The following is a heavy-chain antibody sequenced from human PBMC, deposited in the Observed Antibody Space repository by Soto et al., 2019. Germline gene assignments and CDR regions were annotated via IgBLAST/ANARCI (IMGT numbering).Heavy chain of an antibody. Sequence: GGSLRLSCAASGFTFSSYAMHWVRQAPGKGLEWVAVISYDGSNKYYADSVKARFTISRDNSKNTLYLQMNSLRAEDTAVYYCARSMPLDYWGQGTLVTVSS. V-gene: IGHV3-30-3*01. J-gene: IGHJ4*02. D-gene: IGHD2-2*01. CDR2: ISYDGSNK. CDR3: ARSMPLDY. CDR1: GFTFSSYA.